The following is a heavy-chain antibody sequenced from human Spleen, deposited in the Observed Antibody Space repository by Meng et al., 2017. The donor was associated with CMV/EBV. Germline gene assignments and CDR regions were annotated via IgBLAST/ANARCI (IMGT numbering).Heavy chain of an antibody. V-gene: IGHV4-59*12. CDR2: IYYSGSN. Sequence: VQLQGTGPGLVKPAETPSLSCTGSGGSISSYYWRWIRQPPGKRLEWIGYIYYSGSNNYNTSHKSRVNISVDTSKNQFSLKLSSVTGADTAVYYCARDRVVPAATLDYWGQGTLVTVSS. D-gene: IGHD2-2*01. J-gene: IGHJ4*02. CDR1: GGSISSYY. CDR3: ARDRVVPAATLDY.